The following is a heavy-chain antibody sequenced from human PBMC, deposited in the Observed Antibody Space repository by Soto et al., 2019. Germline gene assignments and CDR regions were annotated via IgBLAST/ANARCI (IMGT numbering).Heavy chain of an antibody. J-gene: IGHJ5*02. CDR1: GFTFSSYS. CDR3: ARDGTFGYTSGWSWFDP. V-gene: IGHV3-21*01. CDR2: ISSSSSYI. D-gene: IGHD6-19*01. Sequence: PGGSLRLSCAASGFTFSSYSMNWVRQAPGKGLEWVSSISSSSSYIFYTDSVKGRFTISRDNAKNSLYLQMNSLRAEDTAVYYCARDGTFGYTSGWSWFDPWGQGTLVTVSS.